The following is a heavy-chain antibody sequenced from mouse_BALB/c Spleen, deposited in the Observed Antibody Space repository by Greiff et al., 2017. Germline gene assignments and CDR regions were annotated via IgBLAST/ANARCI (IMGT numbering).Heavy chain of an antibody. Sequence: EVKLVESGAELVKPGASVKLSCTASGFNIKDTYMHWVKQRPEQGLEWIGRIDPANGNTKYDPKFQGKATITADTSSNTAYLQLSSLTSEDTAVYYCAVDYDVHYDAMDYWGQGTSVTVSS. CDR1: GFNIKDTY. CDR3: AVDYDVHYDAMDY. V-gene: IGHV14-3*02. CDR2: IDPANGNT. D-gene: IGHD2-4*01. J-gene: IGHJ4*01.